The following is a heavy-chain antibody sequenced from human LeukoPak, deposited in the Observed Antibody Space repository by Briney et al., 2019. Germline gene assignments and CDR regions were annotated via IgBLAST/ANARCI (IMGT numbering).Heavy chain of an antibody. CDR3: ARSVRRDGYNLWSNDAFDI. V-gene: IGHV3-33*01. D-gene: IGHD5-24*01. J-gene: IGHJ3*02. CDR1: GFTFSSYG. Sequence: HPGGSLRLSCAASGFTFSSYGMHWVRQAPGKGLEWVAVIWYDGSNKYYADSVKGRFTISRDNSKNTLYLQMNSLRAEDTAVYYCARSVRRDGYNLWSNDAFDIWGQGTMVTVSS. CDR2: IWYDGSNK.